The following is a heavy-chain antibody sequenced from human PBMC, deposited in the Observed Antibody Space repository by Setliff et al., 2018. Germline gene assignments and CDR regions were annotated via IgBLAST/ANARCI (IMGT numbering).Heavy chain of an antibody. D-gene: IGHD5-12*01. CDR1: GGSISNYY. J-gene: IGHJ6*02. CDR3: ARPQWVRSPPLYFSYSMDV. V-gene: IGHV4-59*01. Sequence: SETLSLTCIVSGGSISNYYWSWIRQPPGKGLEWIGYISDSGYTNYNPALKSRVTMSVDTSKNEVSLKLSSVTAADAAVYYCARPQWVRSPPLYFSYSMDVWGQGTTVTVSS. CDR2: ISDSGYT.